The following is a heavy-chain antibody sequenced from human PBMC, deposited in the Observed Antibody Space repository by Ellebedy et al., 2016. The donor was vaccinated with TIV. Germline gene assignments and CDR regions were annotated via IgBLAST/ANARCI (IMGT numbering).Heavy chain of an antibody. J-gene: IGHJ4*02. Sequence: MPSETLSLTCTVSGGSISSSSYYWGWIRQPPGKGLEWIANIYYSGSTYYNPSLKSRVTISVDTSKNQFSLNLRSVTAADTALYYCVRSARLSISQGVDYWGQGTLVTVSS. V-gene: IGHV4-39*07. CDR3: VRSARLSISQGVDY. D-gene: IGHD3-16*02. CDR2: IYYSGST. CDR1: GGSISSSSYY.